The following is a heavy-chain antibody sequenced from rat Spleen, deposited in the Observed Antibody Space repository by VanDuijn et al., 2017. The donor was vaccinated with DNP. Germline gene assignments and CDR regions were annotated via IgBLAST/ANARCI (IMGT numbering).Heavy chain of an antibody. CDR2: IRYDGGST. V-gene: IGHV5-22*01. CDR1: GFDFNTYA. CDR3: VRWNSGHFDY. D-gene: IGHD4-3*01. J-gene: IGHJ2*01. Sequence: EVQVVESGGGLVQPKGSLKLSCAASGFDFNTYAMSWVRQAPTKGLEWVAYIRYDGGSTYYGDSVKGRFAISRDNAKSTLYLQMNSLRSEDMATYYCVRWNSGHFDYWGQGVMVTVSS.